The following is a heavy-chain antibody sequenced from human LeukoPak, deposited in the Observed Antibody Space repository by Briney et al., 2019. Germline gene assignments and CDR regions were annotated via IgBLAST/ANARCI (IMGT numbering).Heavy chain of an antibody. CDR3: AIYDSSGYSFDY. Sequence: ASVKVSCKAPGYTFTGYYMHWVRQAPGQGLEWMGWINPNSGGTNYAQKFQGRVTMTRDTSISTAYMELSRLRSDDTAVYYCAIYDSSGYSFDYWGQGILVTVSS. D-gene: IGHD3-22*01. CDR1: GYTFTGYY. J-gene: IGHJ4*02. V-gene: IGHV1-2*02. CDR2: INPNSGGT.